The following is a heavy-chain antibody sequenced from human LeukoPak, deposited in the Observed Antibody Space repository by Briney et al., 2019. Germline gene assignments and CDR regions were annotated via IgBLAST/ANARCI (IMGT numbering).Heavy chain of an antibody. CDR3: ARGDSSSYEVYFDY. J-gene: IGHJ4*02. CDR2: IWYDGTNK. CDR1: GFTFSSYG. V-gene: IGHV3-33*01. D-gene: IGHD6-13*01. Sequence: GGSLRLSCAASGFTFSSYGMHWVRQAPGKGLEWVAAIWYDGTNKYYADSVKGRFTISRDNSKNTLYLQMNSLRAEDTAVYYCARGDSSSYEVYFDYWGQGTLVTVSS.